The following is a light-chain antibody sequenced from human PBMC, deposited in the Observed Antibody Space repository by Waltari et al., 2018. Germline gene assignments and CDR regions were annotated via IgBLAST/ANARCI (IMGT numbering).Light chain of an antibody. J-gene: IGLJ3*02. Sequence: QSVLTQPPSVSGAPGPRVTISCTGGSSNIGTIYDVHWYRLLPGAAPKLVMYGNTNRPSGVPDRFSGSKSGTSASLAIAGLQAEDEADYFCQSYDSSLGAWVFGGGTKVTVL. CDR2: GNT. CDR1: SSNIGTIYD. V-gene: IGLV1-40*01. CDR3: QSYDSSLGAWV.